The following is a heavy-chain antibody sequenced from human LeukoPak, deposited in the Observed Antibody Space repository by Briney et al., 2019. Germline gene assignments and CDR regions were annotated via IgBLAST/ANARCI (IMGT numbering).Heavy chain of an antibody. J-gene: IGHJ3*01. CDR2: ITANGGYT. CDR3: AKDPSGEYIGAFDF. D-gene: IGHD4-17*01. Sequence: AGGSLRLSCAASAFSFSKFDLIWVRQAPGKGLEWVSAITANGGYTLYADAVKGRFTVSRDNSKNTLYLQINSLRPEDTAMYYWAKDPSGEYIGAFDFWGQGTMVTVSS. CDR1: AFSFSKFD. V-gene: IGHV3-23*01.